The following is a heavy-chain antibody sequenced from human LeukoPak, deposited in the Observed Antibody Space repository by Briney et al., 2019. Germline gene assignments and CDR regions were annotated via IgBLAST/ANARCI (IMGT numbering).Heavy chain of an antibody. CDR3: ARAGFSGSYRLYYYYGMDV. CDR1: GGSFSGYY. D-gene: IGHD1-26*01. Sequence: PSETLSLTCAVYGGSFSGYYWSWIRQPPGKGLEWIGEFNHSGSTNYNPSLKSRVTISVDTSKNQFSLKLSSVTAADTAVYYCARAGFSGSYRLYYYYGMDVWGQGTTVTVSS. J-gene: IGHJ6*02. V-gene: IGHV4-34*01. CDR2: FNHSGST.